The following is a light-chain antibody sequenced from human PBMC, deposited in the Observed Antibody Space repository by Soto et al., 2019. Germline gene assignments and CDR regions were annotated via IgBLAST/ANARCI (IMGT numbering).Light chain of an antibody. CDR3: AASDDSLNGVV. CDR2: SNN. CDR1: SSNIGINT. J-gene: IGLJ2*01. V-gene: IGLV1-44*01. Sequence: QSVLTQPPSASGTPGQRVTISCSGSSSNIGINTVNWYQQLPRTAPKLLIYSNNQRPSGVPDRFSGSESGASASLAISGLQSEDEADYYCAASDDSLNGVVFGGGTKLTVL.